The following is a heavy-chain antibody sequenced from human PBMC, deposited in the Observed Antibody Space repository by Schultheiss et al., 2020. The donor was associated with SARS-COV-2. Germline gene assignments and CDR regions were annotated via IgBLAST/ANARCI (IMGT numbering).Heavy chain of an antibody. CDR3: AAERYDTLGGMDV. Sequence: SVKVSCKASGFTFTSSAVQWVRQAPGQGLEWMGWINPNSGGTNYAQKFQERVTITRDMSTSTAYMELSSLRSEDTAVYYCAAERYDTLGGMDVWGQGTTVTVSS. CDR2: INPNSGGT. CDR1: GFTFTSSA. V-gene: IGHV1-58*01. J-gene: IGHJ6*02. D-gene: IGHD3-9*01.